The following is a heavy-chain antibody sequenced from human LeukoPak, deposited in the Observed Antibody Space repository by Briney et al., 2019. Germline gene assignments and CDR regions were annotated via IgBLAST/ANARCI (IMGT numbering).Heavy chain of an antibody. D-gene: IGHD6-13*01. CDR1: GYTFTSYG. CDR3: ARSAAGTPYYYYGMDV. J-gene: IGHJ6*02. CDR2: ISAYNGNT. V-gene: IGHV1-18*01. Sequence: GASVKVSCKASGYTFTSYGISWVRQAPGQGLEWMGWISAYNGNTNYAQKLQGRVTMTTDTSTSTAYMELRSLRSDDTAVYYCARSAAGTPYYYYGMDVWGQGTTVTVSS.